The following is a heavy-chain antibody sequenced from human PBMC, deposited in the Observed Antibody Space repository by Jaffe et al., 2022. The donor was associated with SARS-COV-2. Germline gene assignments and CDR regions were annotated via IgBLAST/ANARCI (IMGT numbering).Heavy chain of an antibody. J-gene: IGHJ3*02. CDR2: ISGGGGTT. Sequence: EVQLLESGGGLVQPGGSLRLSCAASGFTFANYAMSWVRQAPGKGLEWVSAISGGGGTTYFADSVRGRCTISRDNSKSTLYLQMSSLRAEDTAVYYCARDLTASPARAFDIWGQGTMVTV. D-gene: IGHD2-21*02. CDR3: ARDLTASPARAFDI. CDR1: GFTFANYA. V-gene: IGHV3-23*01.